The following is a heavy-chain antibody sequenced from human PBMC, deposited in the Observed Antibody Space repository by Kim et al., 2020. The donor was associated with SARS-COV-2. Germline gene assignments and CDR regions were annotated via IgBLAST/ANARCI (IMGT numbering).Heavy chain of an antibody. Sequence: SVKGRFTISRDNAKNSLYLQMNSLRAEDTAVYYCARDVRSNYYDSSGYYLWGQGTLVTVSS. D-gene: IGHD3-22*01. J-gene: IGHJ4*02. V-gene: IGHV3-21*01. CDR3: ARDVRSNYYDSSGYYL.